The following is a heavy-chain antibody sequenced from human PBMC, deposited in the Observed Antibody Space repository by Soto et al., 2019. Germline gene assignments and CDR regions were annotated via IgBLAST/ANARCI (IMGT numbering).Heavy chain of an antibody. V-gene: IGHV4-31*03. CDR3: ARVWDSSGPNFDY. D-gene: IGHD3-22*01. Sequence: QVQLQESGPGLVKPSQTLSLTCTVSGGTISSGGYYWSWIRQHPGKGLEWIGYIYYSGSTYYNSSLKSRVTISVDTSKNQFSLKLSSVTAADTAVYYCARVWDSSGPNFDYWGQGTLVTVSS. CDR1: GGTISSGGYY. J-gene: IGHJ4*02. CDR2: IYYSGST.